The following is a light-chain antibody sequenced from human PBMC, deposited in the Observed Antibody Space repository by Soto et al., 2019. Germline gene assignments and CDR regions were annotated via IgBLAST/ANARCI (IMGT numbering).Light chain of an antibody. V-gene: IGLV1-47*01. CDR3: AAWDDSLSGWV. J-gene: IGLJ3*02. CDR1: SSNIGSNY. CDR2: RNN. Sequence: QPVLTQPPSASGTPGQRVTLSCSGSSSNIGSNYVYWYQQLPGTAPKLLIYRNNQRPSGVPDRFSGSKSGTSASLAISGLRSEDEADYYCAAWDDSLSGWVFGGGTQLTVL.